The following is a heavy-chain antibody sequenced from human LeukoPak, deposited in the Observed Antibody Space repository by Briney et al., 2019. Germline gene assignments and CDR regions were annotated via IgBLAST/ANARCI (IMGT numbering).Heavy chain of an antibody. CDR1: GYSISSSYY. CDR3: ARTKKWLAFDD. J-gene: IGHJ3*01. Sequence: SETLSLTCTVSGYSISSSYYWSWIRQPPGKGLEWIGYIYYSGSTNYNPSLKSRVTISVDTSKNQFSLKLSSVTAADTAVYFCARTKKWLAFDDWGQGTMVTVSS. CDR2: IYYSGST. D-gene: IGHD6-19*01. V-gene: IGHV4-61*01.